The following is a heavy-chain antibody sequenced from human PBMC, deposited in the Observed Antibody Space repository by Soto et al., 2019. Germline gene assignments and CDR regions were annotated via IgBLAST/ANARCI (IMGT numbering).Heavy chain of an antibody. CDR1: GGSISSSSYY. Sequence: PSETLSLTCTVAGGSISSSSYYWGWIRQPPGKGLEWIGSIYYSGSTYYNPSLKSRVTISVDTSKNQFSLKLSSVTAADTAVYYCARHLYYYMDVWGKGTTVTVSS. CDR2: IYYSGST. V-gene: IGHV4-39*01. J-gene: IGHJ6*03. CDR3: ARHLYYYMDV.